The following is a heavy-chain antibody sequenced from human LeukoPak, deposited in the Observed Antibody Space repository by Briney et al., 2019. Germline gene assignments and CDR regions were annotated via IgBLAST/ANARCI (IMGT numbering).Heavy chain of an antibody. D-gene: IGHD2-2*01. CDR3: ACVVSSDDFFDY. J-gene: IGHJ4*02. V-gene: IGHV4-30-2*01. CDR1: GGSISSGGYS. CDR2: IYHSGIT. Sequence: SSETLSLTCAVSGGSISSGGYSWSWIRQPPGKGLEWIGYIYHSGITYYNPSLKSRVTISVDKSKNQFSLKLSSVTAAGTAVYYCACVVSSDDFFDYWGQGTLVTVSS.